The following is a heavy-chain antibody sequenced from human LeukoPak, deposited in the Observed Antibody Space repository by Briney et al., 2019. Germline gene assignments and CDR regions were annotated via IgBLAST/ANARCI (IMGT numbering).Heavy chain of an antibody. Sequence: ASVKVSCKASGYTFTNFFMHWVRQAPGQGLEWMGIINPNGGSTRYAQKFQGRVTMTRDTSMSTAYMELSSLGSDDTAVYYCARWRGYASDWSGPFDDWGQGTLATVSS. CDR3: ARWRGYASDWSGPFDD. V-gene: IGHV1-46*01. CDR2: INPNGGST. J-gene: IGHJ4*02. CDR1: GYTFTNFF. D-gene: IGHD6-19*01.